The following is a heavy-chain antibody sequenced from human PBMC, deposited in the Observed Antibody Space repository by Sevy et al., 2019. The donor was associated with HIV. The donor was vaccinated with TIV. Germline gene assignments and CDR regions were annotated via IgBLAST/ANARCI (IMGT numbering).Heavy chain of an antibody. CDR2: ISNSSSYI. Sequence: GGSLRLSCAASGLTLSNYNMNWVRQAPGQGLEWVACISNSSSYIYYVDSVKGRFTISRDNAKNSLYLQMNSLRAEDTAVYYCASEKEQLVLWPYYGMDVWGQGTTVTVSS. CDR3: ASEKEQLVLWPYYGMDV. CDR1: GLTLSNYN. J-gene: IGHJ6*02. D-gene: IGHD6-13*01. V-gene: IGHV3-21*01.